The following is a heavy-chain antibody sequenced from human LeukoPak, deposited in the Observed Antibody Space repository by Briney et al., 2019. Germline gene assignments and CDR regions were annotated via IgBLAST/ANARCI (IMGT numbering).Heavy chain of an antibody. J-gene: IGHJ3*02. CDR3: ARDRSGSYYGEAFDI. CDR2: ISSSSSYI. D-gene: IGHD1-26*01. V-gene: IGHV3-21*01. Sequence: GGSLRLSCAASGFTFSSYSMNWVRQAPGKGLEWVSSISSSSSYIYYADSVKGRFTISRDNAKNSLYLQMNSLRAEDTAVYYCARDRSGSYYGEAFDIWGQGTMVTVSS. CDR1: GFTFSSYS.